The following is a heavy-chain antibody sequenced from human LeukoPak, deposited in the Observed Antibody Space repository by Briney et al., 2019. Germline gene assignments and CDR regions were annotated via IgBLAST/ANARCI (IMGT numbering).Heavy chain of an antibody. CDR3: TILRFLEWLSGDAFDI. CDR1: GGTFSSYA. CDR2: IIPIFGTA. J-gene: IGHJ3*02. V-gene: IGHV1-69*01. D-gene: IGHD3-3*01. Sequence: SVKVSCKASGGTFSSYAISWVRQAPGQGLEWMGGIIPIFGTANYAQKFQGSVTITADESTSTTYMELSSLRSEDTAVYYCTILRFLEWLSGDAFDIRGQGTMVTVSS.